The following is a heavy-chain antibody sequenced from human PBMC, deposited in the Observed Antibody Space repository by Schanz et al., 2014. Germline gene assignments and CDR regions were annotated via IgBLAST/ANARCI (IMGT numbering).Heavy chain of an antibody. Sequence: EVQLLESGGGLVQPGGSLRLSCAASGFTFRGYAMSWVRQAPGRGLEWVSIISGSGGNTYYADAVRGRFTISRDNSKTTVYLQMNSLRAEDTAVYYCARGGFFDSTSFDSCGQGTLXTVSS. J-gene: IGHJ4*02. CDR1: GFTFRGYA. CDR2: ISGSGGNT. D-gene: IGHD2-2*01. CDR3: ARGGFFDSTSFDS. V-gene: IGHV3-23*01.